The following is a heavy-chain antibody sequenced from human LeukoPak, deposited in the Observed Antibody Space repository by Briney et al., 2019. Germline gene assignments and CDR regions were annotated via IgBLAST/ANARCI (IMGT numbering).Heavy chain of an antibody. J-gene: IGHJ5*02. CDR3: ARRSDGWFDP. CDR2: IYYSGST. CDR1: GGSISSGGYY. V-gene: IGHV4-31*03. Sequence: PSQTLSLTCTVSGGSISSGGYYWSWIRQHPGKGLEWIGYIYYSGSTNYNPSLKSRVTISLDTSKNQFSLKLSSVTAADTAVYYCARRSDGWFDPWGQGTLVTVSS. D-gene: IGHD5-24*01.